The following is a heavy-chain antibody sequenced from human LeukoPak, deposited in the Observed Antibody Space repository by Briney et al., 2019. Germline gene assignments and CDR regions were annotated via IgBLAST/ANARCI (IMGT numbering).Heavy chain of an antibody. D-gene: IGHD2-2*02. CDR1: GFSFNNYA. Sequence: GGSLRLSCAASGFSFNNYAMTWVRQTPGKGLEWVSSISNSGSNTYYADSVKGRFTISRDNSKNTLYLNVNSLRAEDTGVYYCAKGCLGRTSCYTFDQWGQGTPVTVSA. J-gene: IGHJ4*02. V-gene: IGHV3-23*01. CDR2: ISNSGSNT. CDR3: AKGCLGRTSCYTFDQ.